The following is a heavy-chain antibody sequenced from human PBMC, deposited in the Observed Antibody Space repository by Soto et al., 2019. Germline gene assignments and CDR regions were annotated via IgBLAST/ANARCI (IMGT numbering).Heavy chain of an antibody. CDR1: GGTFSSYA. J-gene: IGHJ5*02. D-gene: IGHD2-15*01. CDR3: ARDTCSGGSCFLNWFDP. CDR2: IIPIFGTA. V-gene: IGHV1-69*01. Sequence: QVQLVQSGAEVKKPGSSVKVSCKASGGTFSSYAISWVRQAPGQGLEWMGGIIPIFGTANYAQKFQGRVTITADESTSTAYMELSSLRSEDTAVYYCARDTCSGGSCFLNWFDPWGQGILVTVSS.